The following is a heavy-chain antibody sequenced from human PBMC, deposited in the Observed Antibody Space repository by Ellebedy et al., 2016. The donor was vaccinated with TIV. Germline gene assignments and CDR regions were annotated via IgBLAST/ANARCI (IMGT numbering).Heavy chain of an antibody. CDR2: ISSSSSTI. Sequence: GESLKISCAASGFTFSSYSMNWVRQAPGKGLEWVPYISSSSSTIYSADSVKGRFTISRDNAKNSLYLQMNSLRDEDTAVYYCATSTVARGSYSDYWGQGTLVTVSS. D-gene: IGHD3-10*01. J-gene: IGHJ4*02. CDR3: ATSTVARGSYSDY. V-gene: IGHV3-48*02. CDR1: GFTFSSYS.